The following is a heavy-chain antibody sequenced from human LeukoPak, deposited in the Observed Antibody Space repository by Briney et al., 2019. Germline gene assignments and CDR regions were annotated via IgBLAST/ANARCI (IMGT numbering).Heavy chain of an antibody. J-gene: IGHJ4*02. Sequence: PSETLSLTCAVYGGSFSGYYWSWIRQPPGKGLEWIGEINHSGSTNYNPSLKSRVTISVDTSKNQFSLKLSSVTAADTVFYYWARANEIDEVPAATPGDYWDFDYWGQGTLVTVSS. V-gene: IGHV4-34*01. CDR2: INHSGST. CDR3: ARANEIDEVPAATPGDYWDFDY. CDR1: GGSFSGYY. D-gene: IGHD2-2*01.